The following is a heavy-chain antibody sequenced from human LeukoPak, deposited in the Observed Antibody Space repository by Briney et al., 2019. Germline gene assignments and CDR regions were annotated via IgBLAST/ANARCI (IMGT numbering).Heavy chain of an antibody. CDR1: GFTFSSYW. CDR2: INTDGSST. V-gene: IGHV3-74*01. D-gene: IGHD3-22*01. J-gene: IGHJ4*02. CDR3: ARDTYDSSVYYYGPFDY. Sequence: PGGSLRLSCAASGFTFSSYWMHWVRQAPGKGLVWVSLINTDGSSTTYADSVKGRFTISRDNAKNTLYLQMNSLRAEDTAVYYCARDTYDSSVYYYGPFDYWGQGTLVPVSS.